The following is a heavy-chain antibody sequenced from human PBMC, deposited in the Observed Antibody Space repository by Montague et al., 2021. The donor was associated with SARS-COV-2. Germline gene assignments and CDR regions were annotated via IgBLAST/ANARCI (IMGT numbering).Heavy chain of an antibody. CDR2: IHHGGST. CDR1: GGSFSTYS. Sequence: SETLSLTCAVHGGSFSTYSWNWIRQPPGKGLEWIGEIHHGGSTNYNPSLKSRVTISADTSKNQFSLKLTSVAAADTAVYYCARTGDGVVPSPILGVGPYYSYYYMDVWGKGTTVTVSS. V-gene: IGHV4-34*01. J-gene: IGHJ6*03. D-gene: IGHD3-10*01. CDR3: ARTGDGVVPSPILGVGPYYSYYYMDV.